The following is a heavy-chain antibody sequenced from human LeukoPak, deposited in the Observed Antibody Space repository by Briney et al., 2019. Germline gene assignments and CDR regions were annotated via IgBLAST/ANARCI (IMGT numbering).Heavy chain of an antibody. D-gene: IGHD4-17*01. CDR2: INGDGGTT. J-gene: IGHJ3*02. V-gene: IGHV3-74*01. CDR3: AKEIGGDYDAFDI. CDR1: GFSFRSCW. Sequence: GGSLRLSCAASGFSFRSCWMHWVRQAPGKELVWVSRINGDGGTTNYADSVRGRFTISRDNAKNTLYLQMNSLRAEDTAVYYCAKEIGGDYDAFDIWGQGTMVTVSS.